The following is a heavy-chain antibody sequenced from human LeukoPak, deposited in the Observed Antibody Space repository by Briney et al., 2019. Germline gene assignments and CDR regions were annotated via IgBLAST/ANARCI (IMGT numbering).Heavy chain of an antibody. CDR2: IYHSGST. J-gene: IGHJ6*03. D-gene: IGHD6-6*01. Sequence: SETLSLTCTVSGGSISSSSYYWGWIRQPPGKGLEWIGSIYHSGSTYYNPSLKSRVTISVDTSKNQFSLKLSSVTAADTAVYYCARVGSLAARNYYYYMDVWGKGTTVTVSS. V-gene: IGHV4-39*07. CDR3: ARVGSLAARNYYYYMDV. CDR1: GGSISSSSYY.